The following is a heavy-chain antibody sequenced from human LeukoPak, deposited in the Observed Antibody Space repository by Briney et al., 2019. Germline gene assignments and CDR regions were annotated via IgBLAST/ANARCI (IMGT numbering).Heavy chain of an antibody. V-gene: IGHV1-46*01. CDR2: INPSGGST. Sequence: ASVKVSCKASGYTFTTYYMHWVRQAPGQGLEWMGIINPSGGSTSYAQKFQGRVTMTRDTSTSTVYMELSSLRSDDTAVYYCARDHLLFRQPPNWFDPWGQGTLVTVSS. CDR3: ARDHLLFRQPPNWFDP. D-gene: IGHD1-14*01. J-gene: IGHJ5*02. CDR1: GYTFTTYY.